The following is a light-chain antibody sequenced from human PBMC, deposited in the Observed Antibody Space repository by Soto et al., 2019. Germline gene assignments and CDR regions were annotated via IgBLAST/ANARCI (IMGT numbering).Light chain of an antibody. CDR1: SSDVVAYNY. CDR3: TSYAGTYSFFYV. CDR2: EVS. Sequence: QSPLTQPPSASGSPGQSVTISCTGTSSDVVAYNYVSWYQQLPGKAPKLIIYEVSKRPSGVPDRFSGSKSGNTASLTVSGLQAEDEADYYCTSYAGTYSFFYVFGTGTKVTVL. J-gene: IGLJ1*01. V-gene: IGLV2-8*01.